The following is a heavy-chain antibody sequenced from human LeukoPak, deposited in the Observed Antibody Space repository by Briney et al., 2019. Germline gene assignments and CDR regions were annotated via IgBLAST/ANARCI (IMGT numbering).Heavy chain of an antibody. CDR3: VKDPRDTYGTNWFVS. CDR1: GFSFGNYA. V-gene: IGHV3-23*01. J-gene: IGHJ5*01. CDR2: ISGTGGAT. D-gene: IGHD2-21*01. Sequence: QAGGSLRLSCVASGFSFGNYAMSWVRQPPGKGLQWVSQISGTGGATWYAGFARDRFTISRDNSKKTLYLQMSGLRVEDTAMYYCVKDPRDTYGTNWFVSWGQGTLLIVSS.